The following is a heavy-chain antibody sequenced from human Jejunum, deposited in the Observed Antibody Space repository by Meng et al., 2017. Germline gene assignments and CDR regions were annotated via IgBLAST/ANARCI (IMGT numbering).Heavy chain of an antibody. D-gene: IGHD2-2*01. V-gene: IGHV1-2*06. CDR3: ASNVDCTSTSCYAY. CDR1: GYTFTGYY. J-gene: IGHJ4*02. CDR2: INTYSGVP. Sequence: QVQLVQSWSEVKKPGASVTVSCQASGYTFTGYYMHWVREAPGQGLEWMGRINTYSGVPNYAQKFQGRVTMTTDTSINTAYMELSGLSSDDTALYYCASNVDCTSTSCYAYWGQGTLVTVSS.